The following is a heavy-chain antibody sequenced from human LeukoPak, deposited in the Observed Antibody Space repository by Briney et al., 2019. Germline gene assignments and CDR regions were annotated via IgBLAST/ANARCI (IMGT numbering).Heavy chain of an antibody. CDR1: GFTFSSYA. V-gene: IGHV3-48*04. CDR2: ISSDRNAL. D-gene: IGHD6-13*01. J-gene: IGHJ4*02. CDR3: ARDPVVTSGGSWFYYFDL. Sequence: GGSLRLSCAASGFTFSSYAMNWVRQAPGKGLEWISYISSDRNALNYADSVKGRFTISRDNAKNTLYLQMNSLRAEDTAVYYCARDPVVTSGGSWFYYFDLWGQGTLVTVSS.